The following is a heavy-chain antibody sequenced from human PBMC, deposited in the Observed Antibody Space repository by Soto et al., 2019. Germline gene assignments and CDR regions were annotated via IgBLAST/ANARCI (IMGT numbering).Heavy chain of an antibody. V-gene: IGHV1-46*01. D-gene: IGHD4-17*01. Sequence: QVQLVQSGAEVKKPGASVKVSCKASGYTFTSYYMHWVRQAPGQGLEWMGIINPSGGSTSYAQKFQGRVTMTRDTSTSTVYMELSSLRSEDTAVYYCARDGTTVVTQGRFDPWGQGTLVTVSS. CDR2: INPSGGST. J-gene: IGHJ5*02. CDR3: ARDGTTVVTQGRFDP. CDR1: GYTFTSYY.